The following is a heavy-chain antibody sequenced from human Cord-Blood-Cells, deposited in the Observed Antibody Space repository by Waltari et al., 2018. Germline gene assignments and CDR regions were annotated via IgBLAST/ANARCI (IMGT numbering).Heavy chain of an antibody. CDR1: GGTFSSYA. V-gene: IGHV1-69*01. J-gene: IGHJ6*02. D-gene: IGHD6-6*01. CDR2: IIPIFGTA. CDR3: ARDSEQLVYYYYGMDV. Sequence: QVQLVQSGAEVKKPGSSVKVSCKASGGTFSSYAISWVRQALGQGLEWMGGIIPIFGTANYAQKFQGRVTITADESTSTAYMELSSLRSEDTAVYYCARDSEQLVYYYYGMDVWGQGTTVTVSS.